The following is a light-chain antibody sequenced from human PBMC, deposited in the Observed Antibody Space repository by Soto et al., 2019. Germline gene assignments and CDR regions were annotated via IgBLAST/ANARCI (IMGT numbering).Light chain of an antibody. CDR1: QSVRSN. Sequence: EIVMTQSPATLSVSPGERATLSCRASQSVRSNLAWYQQKPGQTPRLLIYDASTRATGIPARFSGSGSGTEFTLTISRLEPEDFAVYYCQQYGSSWTFGQGTKVDIK. J-gene: IGKJ1*01. CDR3: QQYGSSWT. CDR2: DAS. V-gene: IGKV3-15*01.